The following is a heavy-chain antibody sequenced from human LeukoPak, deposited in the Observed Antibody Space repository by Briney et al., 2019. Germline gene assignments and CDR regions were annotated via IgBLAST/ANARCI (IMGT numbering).Heavy chain of an antibody. CDR1: GGSFSGYY. V-gene: IGHV4-34*01. D-gene: IGHD1-26*01. CDR3: ARHGVVGASFDY. J-gene: IGHJ4*02. Sequence: SETLSLTCAVYGGSFSGYYWSWIRQPPGKGLEWIGTIYYRGNTYYNPALKSRVTISVDTSKNQFSLKLSSVTAADTAVYYCARHGVVGASFDYWGQGTLVTVSS. CDR2: IYYRGNT.